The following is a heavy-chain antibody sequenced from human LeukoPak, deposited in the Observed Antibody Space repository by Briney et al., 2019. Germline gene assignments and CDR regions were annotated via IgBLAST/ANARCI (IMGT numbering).Heavy chain of an antibody. CDR2: MNPNSGNT. Sequence: ASVKVSCKASGYTFTSYDINWVRQATGQGLEWMGWMNPNSGNTGYAQKFQGRVTMTRNTSISTAYMELSSLRSEETAVYYCARVDNRYYDFWSGYLEPLYYYYYGMDVWGQGTTVTVSS. D-gene: IGHD3-3*01. V-gene: IGHV1-8*01. CDR1: GYTFTSYD. CDR3: ARVDNRYYDFWSGYLEPLYYYYYGMDV. J-gene: IGHJ6*02.